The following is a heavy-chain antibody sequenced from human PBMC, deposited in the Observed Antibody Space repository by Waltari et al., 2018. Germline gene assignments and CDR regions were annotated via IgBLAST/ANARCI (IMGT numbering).Heavy chain of an antibody. CDR3: ATQASISSPSF. J-gene: IGHJ4*02. CDR1: GVIFSRQD. Sequence: QVQLVESGGGVVLPGGALRLSCKASGVIFSRQDMNWVRQAPGMGLEWVSLIRFDGGQKFYADTVKGRFTVSRDNSRDTLYLHMESRRSGDTATYFCATQASISSPSFWGRGTLVTVSS. V-gene: IGHV3-30*02. D-gene: IGHD3-16*02. CDR2: IRFDGGQK.